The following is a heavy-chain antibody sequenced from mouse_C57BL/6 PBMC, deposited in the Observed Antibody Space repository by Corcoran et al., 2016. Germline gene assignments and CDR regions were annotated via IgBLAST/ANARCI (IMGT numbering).Heavy chain of an antibody. J-gene: IGHJ4*01. CDR2: INTYSGVP. D-gene: IGHD1-1*01. Sequence: QIQLVQSGPELKKLGETVKISCKASGYTFTTYGMSWVKQAPGKGLKWMGWINTYSGVPTYADDFKGRFAFSLETSASTAYLQINNLKNEDTATYFCARDYYGSRDAMDYWGQGTSVTVSS. V-gene: IGHV9-3*01. CDR3: ARDYYGSRDAMDY. CDR1: GYTFTTYG.